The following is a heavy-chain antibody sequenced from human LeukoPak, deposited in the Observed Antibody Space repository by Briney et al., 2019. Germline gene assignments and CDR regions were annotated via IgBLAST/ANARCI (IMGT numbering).Heavy chain of an antibody. CDR2: ISSSGSTI. CDR1: GFTFSSYE. D-gene: IGHD3-9*01. V-gene: IGHV3-48*03. Sequence: SGGSLRLSCAASGFTFSSYEMNWVRQAPGKGLEWVSYISSSGSTIYYADSVKGRFTISRDNSKNTLYLQMNSLRAEDTAVYYCAKDLGVVYDILTGYYPDDAFDIWGQGTMVTVSS. CDR3: AKDLGVVYDILTGYYPDDAFDI. J-gene: IGHJ3*02.